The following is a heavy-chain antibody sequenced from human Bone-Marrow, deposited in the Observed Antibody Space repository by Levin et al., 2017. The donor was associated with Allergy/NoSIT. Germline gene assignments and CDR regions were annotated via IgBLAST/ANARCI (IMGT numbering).Heavy chain of an antibody. CDR3: ARRRVWFGQLHYGMDV. Sequence: NPGGSLRLSCTASGFTLSEYFTTWIRQAPGKGLEWISYIGSSGITKDYVDSVKGRFTISRDNAKNSVYLQMNSLRADDTAVYFCARRRVWFGQLHYGMDVWGQGTTVTVSS. V-gene: IGHV3-11*01. CDR2: IGSSGITK. CDR1: GFTLSEYF. D-gene: IGHD3-10*01. J-gene: IGHJ6*02.